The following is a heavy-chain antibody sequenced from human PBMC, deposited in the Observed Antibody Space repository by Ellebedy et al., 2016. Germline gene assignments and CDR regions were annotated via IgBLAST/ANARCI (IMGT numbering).Heavy chain of an antibody. CDR1: GYSISSGYY. J-gene: IGHJ4*02. V-gene: IGHV4-38-2*02. CDR2: IYHSGST. CDR3: ARGQVVDY. Sequence: SETLSLTXTVSGYSISSGYYWGWIRQPPGKGLEWIGSIYHSGSTYYNPSLKSRVTISVDTSKNQFSLKLSSVTAADTAVYYCARGQVVDYWGQGTLVTVSS.